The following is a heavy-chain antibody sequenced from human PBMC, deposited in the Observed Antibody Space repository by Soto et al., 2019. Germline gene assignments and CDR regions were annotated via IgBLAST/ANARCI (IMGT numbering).Heavy chain of an antibody. D-gene: IGHD2-2*01. J-gene: IGHJ4*02. V-gene: IGHV1-69*06. CDR1: GGTFGSHT. Sequence: QVQLVQSGAEVKKSGSSVRVSCKVSGGTFGSHTFTWVRQAPGQGLEWMGEIIPVFNAANYAQRFQDRVTITEDRSATTTYVELSRLASADPTTFYCARIATLTYDNSRSTDLDFWGQGTLVIVSS. CDR3: ARIATLTYDNSRSTDLDF. CDR2: IIPVFNAA.